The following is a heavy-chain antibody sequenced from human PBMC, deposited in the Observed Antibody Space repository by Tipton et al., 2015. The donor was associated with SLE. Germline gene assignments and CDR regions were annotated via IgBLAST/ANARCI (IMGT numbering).Heavy chain of an antibody. V-gene: IGHV4-59*11. Sequence: TLSLTCTVSGGSISSHYWSWIRQPPGKGLEWIGYIYYSGSTNYNPSLKSRVTISVDTSKNQFSLKLSSVTAADTAVYYCARAELLPYFDYWGQGTLVTVSS. CDR3: ARAELLPYFDY. D-gene: IGHD4-23*01. CDR2: IYYSGST. J-gene: IGHJ4*02. CDR1: GGSISSHY.